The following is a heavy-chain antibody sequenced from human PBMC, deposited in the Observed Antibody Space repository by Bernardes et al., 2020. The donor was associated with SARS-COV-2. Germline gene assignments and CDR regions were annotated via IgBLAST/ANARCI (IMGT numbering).Heavy chain of an antibody. J-gene: IGHJ6*02. CDR3: ARDLRGYCSSTNCYVGDYYYYGMDV. V-gene: IGHV1-2*04. CDR1: GYTFTGYY. CDR2: INPNSGGT. D-gene: IGHD2-2*01. Sequence: ASMKVSCKTSGYTFTGYYMHWVRQAPGQGLEWMGWINPNSGGTNYAQKFQGWVTMTRDTSINTAYMELSRLRSDDTAVYYCARDLRGYCSSTNCYVGDYYYYGMDVWGQGTTVTVSS.